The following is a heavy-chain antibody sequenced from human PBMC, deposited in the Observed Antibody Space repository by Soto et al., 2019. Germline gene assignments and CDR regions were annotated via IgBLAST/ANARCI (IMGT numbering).Heavy chain of an antibody. CDR2: ISGHGDAT. J-gene: IGHJ4*02. CDR1: GFPFTGYA. D-gene: IGHD3-10*01. V-gene: IGHV3-23*01. Sequence: EVQLLESGGGLVQPGGSLRLSCAASGFPFTGYAMSWVRQAPGKGLEWVSAISGHGDATFYADSVKGRFTISRDNSKNTLYLHINSLRAEDTALYYCANSRVSMVRGLIIIPNYWGQGTLVTVSS. CDR3: ANSRVSMVRGLIIIPNY.